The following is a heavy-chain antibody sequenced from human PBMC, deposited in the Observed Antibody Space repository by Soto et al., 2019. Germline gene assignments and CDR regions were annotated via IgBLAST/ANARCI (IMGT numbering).Heavy chain of an antibody. J-gene: IGHJ4*02. CDR2: IYYSGST. Sequence: QLQLQESGPGLVKPSETPSLTCTVSGGSISSSSYYWGWIRQPPGKGLEWIGSIYYSGSTYYNPSLKSRVTISVDTSKNQFSLKLSSVTAADTAVYYCARRTGTGFLFDYWGQGTLVTVSS. CDR3: ARRTGTGFLFDY. V-gene: IGHV4-39*01. CDR1: GGSISSSSYY. D-gene: IGHD2-21*01.